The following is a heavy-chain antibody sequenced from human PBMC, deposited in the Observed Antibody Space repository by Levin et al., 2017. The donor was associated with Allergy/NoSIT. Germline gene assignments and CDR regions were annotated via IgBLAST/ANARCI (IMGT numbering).Heavy chain of an antibody. J-gene: IGHJ4*02. D-gene: IGHD5-12*01. Sequence: GGSLRLSCAASGFTFSSYGMHWVRQAPGKGLEWVAVISYDGSNKYYADSVKGRFTISRDNSKNTLYLQMNSLRAEDTAVYYCAKDVLDIVATSYFDYWGQGTLVTVSS. CDR1: GFTFSSYG. V-gene: IGHV3-30*18. CDR2: ISYDGSNK. CDR3: AKDVLDIVATSYFDY.